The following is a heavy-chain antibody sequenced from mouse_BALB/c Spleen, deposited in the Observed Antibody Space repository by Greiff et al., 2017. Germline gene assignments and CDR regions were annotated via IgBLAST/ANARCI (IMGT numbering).Heavy chain of an antibody. CDR2: IYPGSGNT. CDR1: GYAFTNYW. D-gene: IGHD1-1*01. Sequence: VKLMESGAELVRPGTSVKISCKASGYAFTNYWLGWVKQRPGHGLEWIGDIYPGSGNTYYNEKFKGKATLTADKSSSTAYMQLSSLTSEDSAVYFCAVTTVVADYWGQGTTLTVSS. V-gene: IGHV1-63*01. J-gene: IGHJ2*01. CDR3: AVTTVVADY.